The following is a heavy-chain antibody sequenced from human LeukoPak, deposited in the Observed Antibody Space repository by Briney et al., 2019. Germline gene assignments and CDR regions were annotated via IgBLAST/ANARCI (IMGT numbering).Heavy chain of an antibody. CDR1: GFSFSSYS. CDR2: IVGSGGST. D-gene: IGHD5-24*01. V-gene: IGHV3-23*01. CDR3: AKDRERWLQLLFDY. Sequence: GGSLRLSCAASGFSFSSYSMNWVRQAPGKGLEWVSTIVGSGGSTYYADSVKGRFTISRDNSKNTLYLQMNSLRAEDTAVYYCAKDRERWLQLLFDYWGQGTLVTVSS. J-gene: IGHJ4*02.